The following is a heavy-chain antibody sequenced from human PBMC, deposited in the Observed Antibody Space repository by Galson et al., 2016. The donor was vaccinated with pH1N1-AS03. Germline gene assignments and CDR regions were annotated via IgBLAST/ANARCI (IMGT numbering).Heavy chain of an antibody. V-gene: IGHV3-7*01. CDR2: IRQDGSEK. J-gene: IGHJ4*02. CDR3: ARESLYGGYYFDY. D-gene: IGHD2-8*01. Sequence: SLRLSCAASGFSFSASWMSWVRQAPGKGLEWVANIRQDGSEKYYADPVEGRFTISRDNAKNSLYLQMNSLRAEDTAVYFCARESLYGGYYFDYWGQGALVAVSS. CDR1: GFSFSASW.